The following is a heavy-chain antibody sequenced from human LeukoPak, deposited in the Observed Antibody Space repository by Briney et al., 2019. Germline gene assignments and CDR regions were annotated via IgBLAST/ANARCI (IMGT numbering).Heavy chain of an antibody. D-gene: IGHD6-19*01. CDR1: GYTFTSYG. CDR2: ISAYNGNT. CDR3: ARMYSSGWPLECLDI. Sequence: ASVKVSCKASGYTFTSYGISWVRQAPGQGLEWMGWISAYNGNTNYAQKLQGRVTMTTDTSTSTAYMELRSLRSGDTAVYYCARMYSSGWPLECLDIWGQGTMVTVSS. J-gene: IGHJ3*02. V-gene: IGHV1-18*01.